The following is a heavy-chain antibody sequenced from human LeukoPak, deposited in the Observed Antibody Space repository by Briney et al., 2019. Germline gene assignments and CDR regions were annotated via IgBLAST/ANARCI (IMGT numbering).Heavy chain of an antibody. D-gene: IGHD3-16*01. Sequence: SQTLSPTCTVSGGAISSYYWSWIRQLPGKGRKWIGYIYFSASTTYNPSLKSRVPRPVDMSKNQFPLKLSSVTAADTAVYYCARTPDGGDSYDYFYYYYRDVWGKGPTVPISS. CDR3: ARTPDGGDSYDYFYYYYRDV. J-gene: IGHJ6*03. CDR1: GGAISSYY. V-gene: IGHV4-59*01. CDR2: IYFSAST.